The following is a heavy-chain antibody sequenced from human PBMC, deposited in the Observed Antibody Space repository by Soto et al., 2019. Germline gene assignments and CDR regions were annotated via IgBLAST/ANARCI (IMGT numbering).Heavy chain of an antibody. CDR2: INPNSGGT. CDR1: GYTFTGYY. J-gene: IGHJ5*02. V-gene: IGHV1-2*02. CDR3: ARDGGYCSGGSCYSFWFDP. Sequence: SVKVSCKASGYTFTGYYMHWVRQAPGQGLEWMGWINPNSGGTNYAQKFQGRVTITRDTSASTAYMELSSLRSEDTAVYYCARDGGYCSGGSCYSFWFDPWGQGTLVTVSA. D-gene: IGHD2-15*01.